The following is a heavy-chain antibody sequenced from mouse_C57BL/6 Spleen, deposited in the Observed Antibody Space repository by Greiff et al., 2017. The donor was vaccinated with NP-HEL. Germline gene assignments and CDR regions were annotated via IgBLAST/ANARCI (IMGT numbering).Heavy chain of an antibody. CDR1: GYTFTEYT. Sequence: VKLLESGAELVKPGASVKLSCKASGYTFTEYTIHWVKQRSGQGLEWIGWFYPGSGSIKYNEKFKDKATLTADKSSSTVYMELSRLTSEDSAVYFCARHEDGEYYFDYWGQGTTLTVSS. J-gene: IGHJ2*01. CDR2: FYPGSGSI. V-gene: IGHV1-62-2*01. CDR3: ARHEDGEYYFDY.